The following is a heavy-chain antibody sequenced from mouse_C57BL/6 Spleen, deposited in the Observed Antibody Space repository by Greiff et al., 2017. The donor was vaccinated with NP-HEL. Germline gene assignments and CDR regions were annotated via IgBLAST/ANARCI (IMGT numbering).Heavy chain of an antibody. D-gene: IGHD3-1*01. CDR3: ARRGYGYAMDY. J-gene: IGHJ4*01. V-gene: IGHV1-42*01. CDR1: GYSFTGYY. Sequence: VQLQQSGAELMKPGASVKLSCKASGYSFTGYYMNWVKQSPEKSLEWIGEINPSTGGTTYNQKFKAKATLTVDKSSSTAYMQLKSLTSEDSAVYYCARRGYGYAMDYWGQGTSVTSPQ. CDR2: INPSTGGT.